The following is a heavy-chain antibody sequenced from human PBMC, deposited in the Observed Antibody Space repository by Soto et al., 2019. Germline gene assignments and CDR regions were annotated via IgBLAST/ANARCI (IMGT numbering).Heavy chain of an antibody. Sequence: GASVKVSCKASGGTFSSYAISWVRQAPGQGLEWMGGIIPIFGTANYAQKFQGRVTITADESTSTAYMELSSLRSEDTAVYYCARGELAAAGTGYYYYGMDVWGQGTTVTVS. V-gene: IGHV1-69*13. D-gene: IGHD6-13*01. CDR1: GGTFSSYA. J-gene: IGHJ6*02. CDR3: ARGELAAAGTGYYYYGMDV. CDR2: IIPIFGTA.